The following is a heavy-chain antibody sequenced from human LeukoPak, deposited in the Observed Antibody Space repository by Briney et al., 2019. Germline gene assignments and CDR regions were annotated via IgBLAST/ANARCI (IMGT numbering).Heavy chain of an antibody. CDR1: GFTFSSNS. J-gene: IGHJ4*02. D-gene: IGHD6-19*01. CDR3: ARVIAVAGTEDY. CDR2: ISSSSSYI. V-gene: IGHV3-21*01. Sequence: GGSLRLSCAASGFTFSSNSMNWVRQAPGKGLEWVSSISSSSSYIYYADSVKGRFTISRDNAKNSLYLQMNSLRAEDTAVYYCARVIAVAGTEDYWGQGTLVTVSS.